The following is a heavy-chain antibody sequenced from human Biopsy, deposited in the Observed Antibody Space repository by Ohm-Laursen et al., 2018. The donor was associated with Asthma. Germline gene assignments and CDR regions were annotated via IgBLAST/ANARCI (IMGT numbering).Heavy chain of an antibody. J-gene: IGHJ3*02. CDR3: ASTTPSIGVVARGGAFDI. CDR2: IWYDGSNK. Sequence: SLRLSCTASGFTFSSYGMHWVRQAPGKGLEWVAVIWYDGSNKYYADSVKGRFTISRDNSKNTLYLQMNSLRAEDTAVYYCASTTPSIGVVARGGAFDIWGQGTMVTVSS. D-gene: IGHD3-22*01. V-gene: IGHV3-33*01. CDR1: GFTFSSYG.